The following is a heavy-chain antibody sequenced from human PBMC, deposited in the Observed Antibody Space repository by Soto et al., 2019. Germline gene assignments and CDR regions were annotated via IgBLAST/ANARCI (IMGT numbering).Heavy chain of an antibody. J-gene: IGHJ6*02. Sequence: PSETLSLTCTVSGGSISSGGYYWSWIRQHPGKGLEWIGYIYYSGSTYYNPSLKSRVTISVDTSKNQFSLKLSSVTAADTAVYYCAREQIAAAGVGYYYYGMDVWGQGTTVT. CDR1: GGSISSGGYY. V-gene: IGHV4-31*03. CDR2: IYYSGST. CDR3: AREQIAAAGVGYYYYGMDV. D-gene: IGHD6-13*01.